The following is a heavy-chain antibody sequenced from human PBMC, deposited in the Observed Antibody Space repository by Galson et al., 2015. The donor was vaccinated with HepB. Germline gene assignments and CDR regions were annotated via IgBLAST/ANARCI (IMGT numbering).Heavy chain of an antibody. J-gene: IGHJ6*02. Sequence: SVKVSCKASGYTFTGYYMHWVRQAPGQGLEWMGWINPNSGGTNYAQKFQGWVTMTRDTSISTAYMELSRLRSDDTAVYYCARDMVRGVIISGGHYGMDVWGQGTTVTVSS. D-gene: IGHD3-10*01. CDR1: GYTFTGYY. CDR2: INPNSGGT. V-gene: IGHV1-2*04. CDR3: ARDMVRGVIISGGHYGMDV.